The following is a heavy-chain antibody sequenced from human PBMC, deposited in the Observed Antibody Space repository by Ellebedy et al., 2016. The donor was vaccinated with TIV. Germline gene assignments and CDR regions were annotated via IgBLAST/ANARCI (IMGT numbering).Heavy chain of an antibody. CDR2: IKQDGSEK. J-gene: IGHJ4*02. CDR3: AGRAYNWNDGSLFDY. D-gene: IGHD1-1*01. V-gene: IGHV3-7*03. CDR1: GFTFRSYD. Sequence: GESLKISCVASGFTFRSYDMTWVRQAPGKGLEWVANIKQDGSEKYYVDSVKGRFIISRDNSNKKSLYLQMSSLRPEDTAVYYCAGRAYNWNDGSLFDYWGQGTLVTVSS.